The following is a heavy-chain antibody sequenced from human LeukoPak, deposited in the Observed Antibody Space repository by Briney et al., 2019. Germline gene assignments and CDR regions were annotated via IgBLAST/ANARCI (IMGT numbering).Heavy chain of an antibody. D-gene: IGHD4-17*01. Sequence: PGGSLRLSCVASGFTFSSYWMHWVRQDPRKGLVWVSRINGDGRNINYADSVRGRFTMSRDNSKNTLYLQMNSLRAEDTAVYYCARDFKYDYGDYVHWYFDLWGRGTLVTVSS. J-gene: IGHJ2*01. CDR1: GFTFSSYW. CDR3: ARDFKYDYGDYVHWYFDL. V-gene: IGHV3-74*01. CDR2: INGDGRNI.